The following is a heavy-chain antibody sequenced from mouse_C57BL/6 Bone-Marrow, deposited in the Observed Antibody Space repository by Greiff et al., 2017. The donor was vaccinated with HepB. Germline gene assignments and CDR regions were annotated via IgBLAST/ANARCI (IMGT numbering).Heavy chain of an antibody. Sequence: EVKLVESGEGLVKPGGSLKLSCAASGFTFSSYAMSWVRQTPEKRLEWVAYISSGGDYIYYAATMKGRNTISRDNARNTLYLQMSSLKSEDTAMYYCTRESLPTVYFDYWGQGTTLTVSS. V-gene: IGHV5-9-1*02. CDR2: ISSGGDYI. CDR1: GFTFSSYA. CDR3: TRESLPTVYFDY. J-gene: IGHJ2*01. D-gene: IGHD1-1*01.